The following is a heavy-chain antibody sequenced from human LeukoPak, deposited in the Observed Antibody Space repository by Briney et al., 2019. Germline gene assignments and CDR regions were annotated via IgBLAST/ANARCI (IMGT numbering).Heavy chain of an antibody. J-gene: IGHJ3*02. CDR1: GGSISSYY. D-gene: IGHD6-13*01. CDR2: IYYSGST. V-gene: IGHV4-59*01. CDR3: ARAGDSSSRSAFDI. Sequence: PSETLSLTCTVSGGSISSYYWSWIRQPPGKGLEWIGYIYYSGSTNYNPSLKSRVTISVDTSKNQFSLKLSSVTAADTAVYYCARAGDSSSRSAFDIWIQFTMVTVS.